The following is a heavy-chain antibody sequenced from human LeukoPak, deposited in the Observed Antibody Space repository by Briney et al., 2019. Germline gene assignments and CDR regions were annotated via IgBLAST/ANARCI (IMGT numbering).Heavy chain of an antibody. V-gene: IGHV4-39*01. CDR2: IYYSGST. CDR1: VGSISSSSYY. Sequence: SETLSLTCTVSVGSISSSSYYWGWIRHPPGKGLEWIGSIYYSGSTYYNPSLKSRVTISVDTSKNQFSLKLSSVTAADTAVYYCARQAVLEQRLVYYFDYWGQGTLVTVSS. CDR3: ARQAVLEQRLVYYFDY. J-gene: IGHJ4*02. D-gene: IGHD6-13*01.